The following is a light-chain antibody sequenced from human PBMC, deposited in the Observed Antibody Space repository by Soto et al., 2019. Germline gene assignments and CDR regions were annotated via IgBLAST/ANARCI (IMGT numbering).Light chain of an antibody. CDR2: DAY. Sequence: ILVTQSPSTLSVSPGERVTLSCRASQGVGSTLAWYRQQPGQAPRLLIYDAYIRASGVPARFSGSGSGTEFTLTISGLQSEDFAVYFCHHYKTWPLAFGGGTKVAIK. J-gene: IGKJ4*01. V-gene: IGKV3-15*01. CDR3: HHYKTWPLA. CDR1: QGVGST.